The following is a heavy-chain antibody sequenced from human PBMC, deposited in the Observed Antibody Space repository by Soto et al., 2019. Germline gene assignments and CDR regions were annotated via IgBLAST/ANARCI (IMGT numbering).Heavy chain of an antibody. Sequence: QITLKESGPTLVKPIQTLTLTCTFSGFSLSTSGLAVAWIRQPPGKALECLALIYWDDDKRYSPSLQSRLTITKDTSKNQVVLTVTNMDPVDTATYYCAHRERSGYLNYWGQGTLVTVSS. CDR2: IYWDDDK. J-gene: IGHJ4*02. CDR1: GFSLSTSGLA. CDR3: AHRERSGYLNY. V-gene: IGHV2-5*02. D-gene: IGHD3-22*01.